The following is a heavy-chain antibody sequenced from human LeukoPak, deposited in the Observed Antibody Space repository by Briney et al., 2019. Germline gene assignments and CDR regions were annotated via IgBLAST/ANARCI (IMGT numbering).Heavy chain of an antibody. D-gene: IGHD3-3*01. CDR2: MNPNSGNT. CDR3: ARVPFSIFGVVNPHPHWFDP. J-gene: IGHJ5*02. V-gene: IGHV1-8*01. Sequence: ASVKVSCKASGYTCTSYDINWVRQATGQGLEWMGWMNPNSGNTGYAQKFQGRVTMTRNTSISTAYMELSSLRSEDTAVYYCARVPFSIFGVVNPHPHWFDPWGQGTLVTVSS. CDR1: GYTCTSYD.